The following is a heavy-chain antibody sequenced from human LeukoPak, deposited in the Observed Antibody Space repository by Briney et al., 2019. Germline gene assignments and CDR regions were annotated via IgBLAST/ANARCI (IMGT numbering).Heavy chain of an antibody. Sequence: GGSLRLSCAASGFASGFTFSSYAMSWVRQAPGKGLEWVASINGRAATTYYADSVKGRFTISRNNSKNTLYLQMNSVGADDTAVYYCAKAPATGEGYYFYYMDVWGKGTTVTVSS. CDR1: GFTFSSYA. CDR3: AKAPATGEGYYFYYMDV. D-gene: IGHD7-27*01. J-gene: IGHJ6*03. CDR2: INGRAATT. V-gene: IGHV3-23*01.